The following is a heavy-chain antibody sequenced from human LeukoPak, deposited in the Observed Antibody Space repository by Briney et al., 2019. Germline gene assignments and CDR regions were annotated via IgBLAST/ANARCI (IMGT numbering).Heavy chain of an antibody. D-gene: IGHD5-12*01. Sequence: PGGSLRLSCAASGFRFDDYGMSWVRQAPGKGLEWVSGINWNGGSTGYADSVKGRFTISRDNSKNTLYLQMNSLRAEDTAVYYCARGAGYGGYYYFDYWGQGTLVTVSS. CDR3: ARGAGYGGYYYFDY. CDR1: GFRFDDYG. V-gene: IGHV3-20*04. J-gene: IGHJ4*02. CDR2: INWNGGST.